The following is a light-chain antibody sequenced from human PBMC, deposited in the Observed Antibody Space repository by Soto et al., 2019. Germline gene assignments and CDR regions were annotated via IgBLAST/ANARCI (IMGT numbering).Light chain of an antibody. CDR2: EVV. CDR3: KAYAGSNSYD. Sequence: QSALTQPPSASGSPGQSVTISCTGTKNDIGVYDFVSWYQHHPGKAPRLIIYEVVQRPSGVPDRFSGSKSGNAASLTVSGLQAAYEADYFCKAYAGSNSYDFGSVTKV. J-gene: IGLJ1*01. V-gene: IGLV2-8*01. CDR1: KNDIGVYDF.